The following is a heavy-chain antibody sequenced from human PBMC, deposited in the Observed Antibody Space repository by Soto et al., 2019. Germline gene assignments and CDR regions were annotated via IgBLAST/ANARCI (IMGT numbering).Heavy chain of an antibody. J-gene: IGHJ4*02. CDR2: ISGSGGST. Sequence: AGGSLRLSCAASGFTFSSYAMSWVRQAPGKGLEWVSAISGSGGSTYYADSVKGRFTISRDNSKNTLYLQMNSLRAEDTAVYYCAKRFYSNASSGWFFDYWGQGTLVTVSS. CDR3: AKRFYSNASSGWFFDY. D-gene: IGHD6-19*01. CDR1: GFTFSSYA. V-gene: IGHV3-23*01.